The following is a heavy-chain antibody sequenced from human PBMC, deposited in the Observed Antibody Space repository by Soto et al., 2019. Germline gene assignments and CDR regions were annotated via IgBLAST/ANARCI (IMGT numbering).Heavy chain of an antibody. D-gene: IGHD3-9*01. V-gene: IGHV3-48*01. Sequence: EVQLVESGGAWVKLGGSLGLSCAASGSRLIGYSMNWVGRAPGKGLEWVSHFGRSASTIYYADSVKGRFTISRDNAKNSLYLQMNSLRAEDTAVYYCARDNDWAFDYWGQGTLVTVSS. CDR2: FGRSASTI. CDR1: GSRLIGYS. CDR3: ARDNDWAFDY. J-gene: IGHJ4*02.